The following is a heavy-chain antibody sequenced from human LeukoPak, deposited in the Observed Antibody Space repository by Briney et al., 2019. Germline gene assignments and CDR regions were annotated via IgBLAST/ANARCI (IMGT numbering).Heavy chain of an antibody. V-gene: IGHV3-7*01. D-gene: IGHD6-13*01. CDR1: GFTFSIYW. J-gene: IGHJ5*02. CDR3: ARDRRQYSSSNFDP. CDR2: IKQDGSEK. Sequence: GGSLRLSCAASGFTFSIYWMSWVRQAPGKGLERVANIKQDGSEKYSVDSVKGRFTISRDNAKNSLYLQMNSLRAEDTAVYYCARDRRQYSSSNFDPWGQGTLVTVSS.